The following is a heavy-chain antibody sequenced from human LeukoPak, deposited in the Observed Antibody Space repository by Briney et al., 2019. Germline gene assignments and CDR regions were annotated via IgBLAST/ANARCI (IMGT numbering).Heavy chain of an antibody. CDR3: ARESAAGSYFDY. D-gene: IGHD6-13*01. J-gene: IGHJ4*02. Sequence: ASVKVSCKASGYTFTSYGISWVRQAPGQGLEWMGWINAYNGNTNYAQKLQGRVTMTTDTSTSTAYMELRSLRSDDTAVYYCARESAAGSYFDYWGQGTLVTVSS. V-gene: IGHV1-18*01. CDR2: INAYNGNT. CDR1: GYTFTSYG.